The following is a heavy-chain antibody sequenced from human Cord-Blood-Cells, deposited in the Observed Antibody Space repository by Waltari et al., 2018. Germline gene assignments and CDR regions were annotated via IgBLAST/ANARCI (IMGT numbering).Heavy chain of an antibody. CDR3: ARTGPVLRYFDWFSHPLHYYYGMDV. CDR2: IYYSGST. Sequence: QLQLQESGPGLVKPSETLSLTCTVSGGSISSSSYYWGWIRQPPGKGPAWIGRIYYSGSTYYNPSLKSRVTISVDTSKNQFSLKLSSVTAADTAVYYCARTGPVLRYFDWFSHPLHYYYGMDVWGQGTTVTVSS. J-gene: IGHJ6*02. D-gene: IGHD3-9*01. V-gene: IGHV4-39*01. CDR1: GGSISSSSYY.